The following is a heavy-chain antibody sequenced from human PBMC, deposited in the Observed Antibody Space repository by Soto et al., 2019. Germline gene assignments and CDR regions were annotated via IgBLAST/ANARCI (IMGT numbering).Heavy chain of an antibody. Sequence: SVKVSCKASGYTFTSYAMNWVRQAPVQGLEWMGWINTNTGNPTYAQGFTGRFVFSLDTSVSTAYLQICSLKAEDTAVYYCARDSPPNYYDFWSGYYHYYYYYGMDVWGQGTTVTVSS. CDR1: GYTFTSYA. V-gene: IGHV7-4-1*01. D-gene: IGHD3-3*01. CDR2: INTNTGNP. CDR3: ARDSPPNYYDFWSGYYHYYYYYGMDV. J-gene: IGHJ6*02.